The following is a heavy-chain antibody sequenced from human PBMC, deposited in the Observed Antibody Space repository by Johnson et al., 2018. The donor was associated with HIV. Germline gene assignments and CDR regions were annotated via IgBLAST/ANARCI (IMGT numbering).Heavy chain of an antibody. Sequence: QVQLVESGGGVVQPGRSLRLSCAASGFTFSSYAMHWVRQAPGKGLEWVTLISYDGSNKYYADSVKGRFTISRDNSKNTLYLQMNSLRAEDTAVYYCAKCGPDAFDIWGQGTMVTVSS. V-gene: IGHV3-30-3*02. CDR2: ISYDGSNK. J-gene: IGHJ3*02. D-gene: IGHD1-26*01. CDR3: AKCGPDAFDI. CDR1: GFTFSSYA.